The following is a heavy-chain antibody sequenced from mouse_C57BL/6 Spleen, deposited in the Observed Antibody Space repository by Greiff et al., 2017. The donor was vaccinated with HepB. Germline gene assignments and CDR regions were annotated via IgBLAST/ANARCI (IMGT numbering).Heavy chain of an antibody. CDR2: IRSKSNNYAT. V-gene: IGHV10-1*01. Sequence: EVQLVESGGGLVQPKGSLKLSCAASGFSFNTYAMNWVRQAPGKGLEWVARIRSKSNNYATYYADSVKDRFTISRDDSDSMLYLQMNNLKTDDTAMYYCVRQTTVAPGNYFDYWGQGTTLTVSS. J-gene: IGHJ2*01. CDR1: GFSFNTYA. D-gene: IGHD1-1*01. CDR3: VRQTTVAPGNYFDY.